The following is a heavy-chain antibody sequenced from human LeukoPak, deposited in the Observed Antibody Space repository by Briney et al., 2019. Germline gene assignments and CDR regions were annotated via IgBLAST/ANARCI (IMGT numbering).Heavy chain of an antibody. Sequence: GGSLRLSCAVSGLTFSTAWVAWVRQSPGKGLEWVSAISGSGGSTYYADSVKGRFTISRDNSKNTLYLQMNSLRAEDTAVYYCADYYYDSSGYYYPFDYWGQGTLVTVSS. CDR3: ADYYYDSSGYYYPFDY. CDR1: GLTFSTAW. J-gene: IGHJ4*02. D-gene: IGHD3-22*01. CDR2: ISGSGGST. V-gene: IGHV3-23*01.